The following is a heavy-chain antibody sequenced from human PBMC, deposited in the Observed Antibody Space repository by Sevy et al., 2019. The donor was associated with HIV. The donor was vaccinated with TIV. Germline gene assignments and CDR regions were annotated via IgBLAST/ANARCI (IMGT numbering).Heavy chain of an antibody. V-gene: IGHV3-33*01. CDR3: ARPYSRRWYMLYAFDI. CDR1: GFTFSSYG. D-gene: IGHD6-13*01. CDR2: IWYDGSNK. Sequence: GGSLRLSCAASGFTFSSYGMHWVRQAPGKGLEWVAAIWYDGSNKYYADSVKGRFTISRDNSKNTLYLQMNSLRAEDTGVYYCARPYSRRWYMLYAFDIWGQGTMVTVSS. J-gene: IGHJ3*02.